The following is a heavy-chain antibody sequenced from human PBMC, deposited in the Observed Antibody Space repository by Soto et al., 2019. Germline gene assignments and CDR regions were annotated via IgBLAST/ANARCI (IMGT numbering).Heavy chain of an antibody. CDR3: ATGRTTFNDY. V-gene: IGHV4-30-2*01. CDR2: NYHSGST. J-gene: IGHJ4*02. Sequence: QLQLQESGSGLVKPSQTLSLTCAVSGGSISSGGYSWSWIRQPPGKGLEWIGYNYHSGSTYYNPSHKSRVPIPVDRSKNQFPLKLSSVTAADTAVYYCATGRTTFNDYWGQGTLVTGSS. D-gene: IGHD1-7*01. CDR1: GGSISSGGYS.